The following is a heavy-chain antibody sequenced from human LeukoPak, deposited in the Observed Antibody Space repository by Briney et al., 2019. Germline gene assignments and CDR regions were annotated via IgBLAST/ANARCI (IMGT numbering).Heavy chain of an antibody. J-gene: IGHJ4*02. CDR3: ARSDTPRRHSSGWHFDY. D-gene: IGHD6-25*01. Sequence: SETLSLTCTVSGGSISSSSYYWGWIRQPPGKGLEWIGSIYYSGSTYYDPSLKSRVTISLDTSKNQFSLKLTSVSAADTAVYYCARSDTPRRHSSGWHFDYWGQGTLVTVSS. CDR1: GGSISSSSYY. CDR2: IYYSGST. V-gene: IGHV4-39*07.